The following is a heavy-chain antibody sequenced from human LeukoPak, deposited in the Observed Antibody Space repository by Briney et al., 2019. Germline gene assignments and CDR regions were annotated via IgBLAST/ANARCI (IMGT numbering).Heavy chain of an antibody. CDR1: GFTFSSYW. J-gene: IGHJ4*02. V-gene: IGHV3-74*01. D-gene: IGHD5-18*01. Sequence: SGGSPRLSCAASGFTFSSYWMHWVRQAPGKGLVWVSRINSDGSSTSYADSVKGRFTISRDNAKNTLYLQMNSLRAEDTAVYYCATDTAMVNDFDYWGQGTLVTVSS. CDR3: ATDTAMVNDFDY. CDR2: INSDGSST.